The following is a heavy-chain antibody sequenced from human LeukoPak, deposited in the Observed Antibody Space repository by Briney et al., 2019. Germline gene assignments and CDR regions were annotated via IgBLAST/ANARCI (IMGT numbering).Heavy chain of an antibody. V-gene: IGHV3-23*01. CDR1: GFTFSSYA. D-gene: IGHD1-14*01. CDR2: ISGSGGST. Sequence: GGSLRLSCAASGFTFSSYAMHWVRQAPGKGLEWVSSISGSGGSTYYADSVKGRFTISRDNAKNSLYLQMNSLRAEDTAVYYCARGAPPREDYFDYWGQGTLVTVSS. CDR3: ARGAPPREDYFDY. J-gene: IGHJ4*02.